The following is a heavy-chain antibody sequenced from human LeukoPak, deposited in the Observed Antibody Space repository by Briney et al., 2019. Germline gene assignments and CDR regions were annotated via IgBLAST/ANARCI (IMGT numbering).Heavy chain of an antibody. CDR1: GSTLTEFS. D-gene: IGHD6-13*01. Sequence: ASVKVSCKVSGSTLTEFSIHWVRQAPGKGLEWVGGFVPEDDETIYAQSFQGRVTMTEDTSTDTAYMELSSLRSEDTAVYYCAGGIAAAGTNYWGQGTLVTVSS. CDR2: FVPEDDET. CDR3: AGGIAAAGTNY. V-gene: IGHV1-24*01. J-gene: IGHJ4*02.